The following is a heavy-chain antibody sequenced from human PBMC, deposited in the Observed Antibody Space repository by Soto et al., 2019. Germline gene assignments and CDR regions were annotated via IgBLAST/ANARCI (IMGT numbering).Heavy chain of an antibody. D-gene: IGHD2-2*02. CDR1: GYTFTSYA. J-gene: IGHJ4*02. CDR3: ARDDPLYCSSTSCYNY. CDR2: INAGNGNT. V-gene: IGHV1-3*01. Sequence: ASVKVSCKASGYTFTSYAMHWVRQAPGQRLEWMGWINAGNGNTKYSQKFQGRVTITRDTSASTAYMELSSLRSEDTAVYYCARDDPLYCSSTSCYNYWGQGTLVTVSS.